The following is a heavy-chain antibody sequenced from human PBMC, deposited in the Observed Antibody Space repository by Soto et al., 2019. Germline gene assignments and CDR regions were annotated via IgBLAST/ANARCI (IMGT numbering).Heavy chain of an antibody. CDR1: GYTLTELS. CDR2: FDPEDGET. Sequence: ASVKVSCKVSGYTLTELSMHWVRQAPGKGLEWMGGFDPEDGETIYAQKFQGRVTMTEDASTDTAYMELSSLRSEDTAVYYCARGGGWYVWFDPWGQGTLVTVPS. CDR3: ARGGGWYVWFDP. J-gene: IGHJ5*02. V-gene: IGHV1-24*01. D-gene: IGHD6-19*01.